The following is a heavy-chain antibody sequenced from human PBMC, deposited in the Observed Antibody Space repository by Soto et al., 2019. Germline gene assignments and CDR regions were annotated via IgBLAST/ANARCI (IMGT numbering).Heavy chain of an antibody. CDR2: IWYDGSNK. D-gene: IGHD2-2*01. CDR1: GFTFSSYG. CDR3: ARDRGAVPAAIDY. Sequence: QVQLVESGGGVVQPGRSLRLSCAASGFTFSSYGMHWVRQAPGKGLEWVAVIWYDGSNKYYADSVKGRFTISRDNSKNTLYLQMNSLRAEDTAVYYCARDRGAVPAAIDYWGQRTLVTVSS. V-gene: IGHV3-33*01. J-gene: IGHJ4*02.